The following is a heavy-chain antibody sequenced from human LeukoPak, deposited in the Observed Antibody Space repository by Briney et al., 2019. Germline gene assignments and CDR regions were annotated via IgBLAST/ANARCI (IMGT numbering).Heavy chain of an antibody. J-gene: IGHJ3*02. D-gene: IGHD3-22*01. CDR1: GGSVSCYY. CDR3: ARDGRISGYYYYPDASDI. V-gene: IGHV4-59*02. CDR2: IYYSGST. Sequence: SETLSRTCTVYGGSVSCYYWSWIRQPPGKGLEWIGYIYYSGSTNYNPSLQSRVTISVDKSKNQFSLKLSSVTAADTAVYYCARDGRISGYYYYPDASDIWGQGTMVTVSS.